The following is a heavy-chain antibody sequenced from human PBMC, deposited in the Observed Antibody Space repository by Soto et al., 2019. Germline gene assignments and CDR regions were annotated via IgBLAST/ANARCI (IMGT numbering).Heavy chain of an antibody. CDR2: IYYSGST. D-gene: IGHD3-22*01. J-gene: IGHJ4*02. CDR3: ARGPNYYDSREV. Sequence: PSETLSLTCTVSGGSISSYYWSWIRQPPGKGLEWIGYIYYSGSTNYNPSLKSRVTISVDTSKNQFSLKLSSVTAADTAVYYCARGPNYYDSREVWGQGTLVTVSS. CDR1: GGSISSYY. V-gene: IGHV4-59*01.